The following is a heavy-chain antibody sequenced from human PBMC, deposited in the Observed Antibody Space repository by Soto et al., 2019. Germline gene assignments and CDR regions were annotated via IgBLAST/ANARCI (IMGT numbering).Heavy chain of an antibody. D-gene: IGHD5-18*01. J-gene: IGHJ6*02. Sequence: PGGSLILSGAASGFTFSSYGMHWVRQAPGKGLEWVAVIWYDGSNTYYADSVKGRFTISRDNSKNTLYLQMNSLRAEDTAVYYCARGADTADKYYYYGMDVWGQGTKVTV. V-gene: IGHV3-33*01. CDR3: ARGADTADKYYYYGMDV. CDR1: GFTFSSYG. CDR2: IWYDGSNT.